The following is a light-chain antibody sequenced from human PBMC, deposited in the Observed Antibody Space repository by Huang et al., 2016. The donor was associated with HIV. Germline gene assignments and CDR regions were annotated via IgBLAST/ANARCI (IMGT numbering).Light chain of an antibody. J-gene: IGKJ1*01. Sequence: IQSTQSPSSLSASVGDRVTITCRASEGISSYLAWYQQKSGKAPKFLIYAASTLQSGVPSRFSGSGSGTDFTLTINSLQPEDFATYYCQQLNDYPWTFGQGTKVEIK. CDR2: AAS. CDR1: EGISSY. V-gene: IGKV1-9*01. CDR3: QQLNDYPWT.